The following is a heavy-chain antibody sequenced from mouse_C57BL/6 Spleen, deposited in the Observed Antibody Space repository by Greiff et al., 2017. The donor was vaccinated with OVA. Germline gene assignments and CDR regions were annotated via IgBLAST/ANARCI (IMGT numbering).Heavy chain of an antibody. CDR1: GYTFTSYW. D-gene: IGHD1-1*01. CDR3: ARPGSSYGDWYLDV. Sequence: QVQLQQPGTELVKPGASVKLSCKASGYTFTSYWMHWVKQRPGQGLEWIGNINPSNGGTSYNEKFKGKATLTVDKSSSTAYMQLRSLTSEDSAASYGARPGSSYGDWYLDVWGTGTTVTVSA. CDR2: INPSNGGT. J-gene: IGHJ1*03. V-gene: IGHV1-53*01.